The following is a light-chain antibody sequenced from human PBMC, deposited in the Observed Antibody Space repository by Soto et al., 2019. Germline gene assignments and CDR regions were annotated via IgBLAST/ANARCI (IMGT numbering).Light chain of an antibody. CDR1: QSVSSSS. CDR2: GAS. J-gene: IGKJ1*01. Sequence: EIVLTHSPGTLSLSPGERATLSCRASQSVSSSSLAWYQQKPGQAPRLLIYGASNRATGIPDRFSGSGSGTDFTLTISDVQPEDFALYYCHQRQSWPRTFGQGTKVDIK. CDR3: HQRQSWPRT. V-gene: IGKV3-20*01.